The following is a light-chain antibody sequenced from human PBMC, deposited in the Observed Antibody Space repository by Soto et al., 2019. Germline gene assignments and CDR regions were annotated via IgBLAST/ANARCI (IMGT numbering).Light chain of an antibody. CDR3: QQYYSTPLP. CDR1: QRVLYSSNNKNY. CDR2: WAS. Sequence: DIVMTQSPDSLAVSLGERATINCKSSQRVLYSSNNKNYLAWYQQKPGQPTKLLIYWASTRESGVPDRFSGSGSGTDFTLTISSLQAEDVAVYYCQQYYSTPLPFGGGTKVEIK. V-gene: IGKV4-1*01. J-gene: IGKJ4*01.